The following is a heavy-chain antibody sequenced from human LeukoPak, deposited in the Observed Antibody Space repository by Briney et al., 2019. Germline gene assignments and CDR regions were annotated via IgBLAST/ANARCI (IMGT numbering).Heavy chain of an antibody. CDR2: IYYSGST. J-gene: IGHJ3*02. CDR1: GGSIRGSNYF. Sequence: WETLSLTCTVSGGSIRGSNYFWGWIRQPPGKGLEWIGTIYYSGSTYYSPSLKSRVTISVDTSKNQFSLKLSSATAADTAVYYCARQALSGEPIWGQGTMVTVSS. V-gene: IGHV4-39*01. D-gene: IGHD1-14*01. CDR3: ARQALSGEPI.